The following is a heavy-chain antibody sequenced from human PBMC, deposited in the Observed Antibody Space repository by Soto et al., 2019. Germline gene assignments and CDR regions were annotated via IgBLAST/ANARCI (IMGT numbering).Heavy chain of an antibody. CDR2: IIPLFAST. CDR3: AKAGFRGTAIQQFEN. D-gene: IGHD5-12*01. CDR1: GGTFSTYG. V-gene: IGHV1-69*01. J-gene: IGHJ4*02. Sequence: QVHLVQSGAEVKKPASSVKVSCQASGGTFSTYGITWVRQAPGHGLEWMGAIIPLFASTSSAQLFRGRLSITADEVSSTAYMELSGLTSEDNEIYYCAKAGFRGTAIQQFENWGQGTLVTVS.